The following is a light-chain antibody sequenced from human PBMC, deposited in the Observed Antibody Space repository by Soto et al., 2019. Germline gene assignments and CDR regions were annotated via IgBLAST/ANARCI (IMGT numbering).Light chain of an antibody. J-gene: IGKJ1*01. CDR1: QSVNSD. Sequence: EIVMTQSPATLSVSPGERATLSCRAGQSVNSDLAWYQQKPGQAPRLLIYGASSRASGVPARFSGSGSGTEFTLTISSLQSEDFVVYYYKQYNKWSQWTFGQGNKVEIK. CDR2: GAS. CDR3: KQYNKWSQWT. V-gene: IGKV3-15*01.